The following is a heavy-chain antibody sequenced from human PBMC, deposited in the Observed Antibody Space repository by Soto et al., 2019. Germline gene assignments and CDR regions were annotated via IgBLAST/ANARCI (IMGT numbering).Heavy chain of an antibody. CDR1: GFTFSSYA. CDR2: ISGGGDSI. V-gene: IGHV3-23*01. Sequence: GGSLRLSCAASGFTFSSYAMTWVRQAPGKGLEWVSAISGGGDSIYYADSVKGRFTISRDQSKNTLYLQMHSLRAEDTAVYFCASWSSAYGLDVWGQGTTVTVS. CDR3: ASWSSAYGLDV. J-gene: IGHJ6*02. D-gene: IGHD1-26*01.